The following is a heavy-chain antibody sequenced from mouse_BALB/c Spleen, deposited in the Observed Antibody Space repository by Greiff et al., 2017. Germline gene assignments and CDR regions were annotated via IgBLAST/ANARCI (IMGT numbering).Heavy chain of an antibody. D-gene: IGHD4-1*01. CDR3: ARSDWDGYYYAMDY. V-gene: IGHV7-3*02. CDR1: GFTFTDYY. Sequence: EVKVVESGGGLVQPGGSLRLSCATSGFTFTDYYMSWVRQPPGKALEWLGFIRNKANGYTTEYSASVKGRFTISRDNSQSILYLQMNTLRAEDSATYYCARSDWDGYYYAMDYWGQGTSVTVSS. CDR2: IRNKANGYTT. J-gene: IGHJ4*01.